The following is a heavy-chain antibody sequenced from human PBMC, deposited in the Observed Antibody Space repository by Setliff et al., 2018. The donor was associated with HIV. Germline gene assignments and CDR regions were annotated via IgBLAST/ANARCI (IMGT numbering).Heavy chain of an antibody. Sequence: SETLSLTCAVYGGSFSGYDWSWIRQPPGKGLEWIGEINHSGSTNYNPSLRSRVTISVDTSKNQFSLRLRSVTAADTAVYYCEVAGQWGQGTLVTVSS. CDR1: GGSFSGYD. CDR3: EVAGQ. J-gene: IGHJ4*02. V-gene: IGHV4-34*01. CDR2: INHSGST. D-gene: IGHD6-19*01.